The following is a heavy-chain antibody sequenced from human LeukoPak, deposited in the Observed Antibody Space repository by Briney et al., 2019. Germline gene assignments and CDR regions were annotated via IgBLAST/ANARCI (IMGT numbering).Heavy chain of an antibody. V-gene: IGHV4-34*01. CDR3: TQGGELMNH. CDR1: GGSFSGYY. Sequence: SETLSLTCAVSGGSFSGYYWSWIRQPPGKGLEWIGEINHSGSTNYNPSLKSRVTISVDTSKNQFSLKLSSVTAADTAVYYCTQGGELMNHWGQGTLVTVSS. CDR2: INHSGST. J-gene: IGHJ5*02. D-gene: IGHD1-26*01.